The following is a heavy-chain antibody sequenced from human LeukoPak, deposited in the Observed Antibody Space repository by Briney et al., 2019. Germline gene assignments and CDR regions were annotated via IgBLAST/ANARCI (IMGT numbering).Heavy chain of an antibody. CDR3: ARERGYDILTGKKGYYFDY. V-gene: IGHV3-21*04. CDR2: ISSSSNYI. CDR1: GFTFSSYS. D-gene: IGHD3-9*01. Sequence: GGSLRLSCAASGFTFSSYSMNWVRQAPGKGLEWVSSISSSSNYIYYADSVKGRFTISRDNSKNTLYLQMNSLRAEDTAVYYCARERGYDILTGKKGYYFDYWGQGTLVTVSS. J-gene: IGHJ4*02.